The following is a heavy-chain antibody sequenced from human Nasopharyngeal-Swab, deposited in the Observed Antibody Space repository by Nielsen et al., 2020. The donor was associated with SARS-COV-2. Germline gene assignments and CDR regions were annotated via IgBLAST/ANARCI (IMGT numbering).Heavy chain of an antibody. CDR1: GYTFTGYY. Sequence: ASVKVSCKASGYTFTGYYMHWVRQAPGQGLEWMGRINPNSGGTNYAQKFQGRVTITADESTSTAYMELSSLRSEDTAVYYCARAQSGYSYGLFGDYWGQGTLVTVSS. D-gene: IGHD5-18*01. V-gene: IGHV1-2*06. J-gene: IGHJ4*02. CDR2: INPNSGGT. CDR3: ARAQSGYSYGLFGDY.